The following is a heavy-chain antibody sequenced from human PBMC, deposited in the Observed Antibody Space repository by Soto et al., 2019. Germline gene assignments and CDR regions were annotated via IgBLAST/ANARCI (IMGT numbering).Heavy chain of an antibody. CDR2: INHSGGT. CDR3: ARGSVDTVDSSGLYEY. Sequence: PXETLALTCDVYGWSFSGHYWSRLRQPPGKGLEWIGEINHSGGTSYNPSLKSRVTISVDTSKSQFSLKLTSVTTADRAVYYCARGSVDTVDSSGLYEYWGQGAPVTVSS. CDR1: GWSFSGHY. V-gene: IGHV4-34*01. D-gene: IGHD3-22*01. J-gene: IGHJ4*02.